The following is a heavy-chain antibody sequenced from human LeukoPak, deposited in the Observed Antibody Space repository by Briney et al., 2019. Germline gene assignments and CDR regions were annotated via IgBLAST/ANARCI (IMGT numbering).Heavy chain of an antibody. Sequence: GGSLTLSCAASGFTFSSYWMSWVRQAPGKGLEWVAFIRYGGSNKYYPAPVKGRFTISRDNSKNTPYTQLNSLRAEDTAVYYCGTQDCSGDRCYIAHFGYWGQGTLVTVSS. J-gene: IGHJ4*02. CDR2: IRYGGSNK. CDR3: GTQDCSGDRCYIAHFGY. D-gene: IGHD2-15*01. V-gene: IGHV3-30*02. CDR1: GFTFSSYW.